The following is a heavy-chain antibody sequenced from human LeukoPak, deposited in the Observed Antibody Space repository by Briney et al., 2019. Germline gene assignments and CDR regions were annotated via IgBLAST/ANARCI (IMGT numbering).Heavy chain of an antibody. CDR2: LTPNSGDT. J-gene: IGHJ4*02. Sequence: ASVKVSCKASGYTFTDYYMHWVRHAPGQGLEWMGWLTPNSGDTNYAQKFQSRVSMTRDSSISTAYMDLSDLRSDDTAVYSCARGRNIEMTTMSGGSDYWGQGTLVTVSS. CDR3: ARGRNIEMTTMSGGSDY. D-gene: IGHD5-24*01. V-gene: IGHV1-2*02. CDR1: GYTFTDYY.